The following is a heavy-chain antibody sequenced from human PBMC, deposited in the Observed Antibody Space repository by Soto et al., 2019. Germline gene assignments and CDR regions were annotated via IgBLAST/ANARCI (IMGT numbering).Heavy chain of an antibody. CDR1: GFTFSSYW. CDR3: ARVGDGYSLAYYYYGMDV. Sequence: GGSLRLSCAASGFTFSSYWMSWVRQAPGKGLEWVVNIKQDGSEKYYVDSVKGRFTISRDNAKNSLYLQMNSLRAEDTAVYYCARVGDGYSLAYYYYGMDVWGQGTTVTVSS. D-gene: IGHD4-4*01. V-gene: IGHV3-7*04. J-gene: IGHJ6*02. CDR2: IKQDGSEK.